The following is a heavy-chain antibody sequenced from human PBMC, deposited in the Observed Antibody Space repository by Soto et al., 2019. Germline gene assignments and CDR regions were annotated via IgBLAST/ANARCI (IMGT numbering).Heavy chain of an antibody. V-gene: IGHV4-59*01. CDR1: GGSISSYY. D-gene: IGHD2-15*01. J-gene: IGHJ6*02. CDR2: IYYSGST. CDR3: ARGVFGGNLEGEFYYSYYGMDV. Sequence: QVQLQESGPGLVKPSETLSLTCTVSGGSISSYYWSWIRQPPGKGLEWIGYIYYSGSTNYNPSLKSRVTISVDTSKNQFSLKLSSVTAADTAVYYCARGVFGGNLEGEFYYSYYGMDVWGQGTTVTVSS.